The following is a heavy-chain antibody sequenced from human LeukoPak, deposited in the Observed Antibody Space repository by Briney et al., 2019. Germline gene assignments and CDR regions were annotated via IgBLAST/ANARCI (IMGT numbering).Heavy chain of an antibody. J-gene: IGHJ3*02. CDR2: IKQGGSEK. V-gene: IGHV3-7*01. Sequence: GGSLRLSCAASGFTFSSYWMSWVRQAPGKGLEWVANIKQGGSEKYYVDSVKGRFTISRDNAKNSLYLQMNSLRAEDTAVYYCARTDWIYAFDIWGQGTMVTASS. CDR1: GFTFSSYW. D-gene: IGHD1-1*01. CDR3: ARTDWIYAFDI.